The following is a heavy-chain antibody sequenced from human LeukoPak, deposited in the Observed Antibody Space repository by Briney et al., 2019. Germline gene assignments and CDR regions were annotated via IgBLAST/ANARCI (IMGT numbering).Heavy chain of an antibody. CDR1: GFTFSSYG. CDR2: IRYDGINK. D-gene: IGHD1-14*01. V-gene: IGHV3-30*02. J-gene: IGHJ4*02. Sequence: GGSLRLSCAASGFTFSSYGMHWVRQAPGKGLEWEAFIRYDGINKYYADSVKGRFTISRDNSKNTLYLQMNSLRAEDTAMYYCAKDASYRFDYWGQGTLVTVSS. CDR3: AKDASYRFDY.